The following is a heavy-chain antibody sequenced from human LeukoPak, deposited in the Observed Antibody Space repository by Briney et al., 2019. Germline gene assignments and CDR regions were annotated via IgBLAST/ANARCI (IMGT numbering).Heavy chain of an antibody. J-gene: IGHJ5*02. CDR3: ARRRYYGSGAWGIDP. CDR2: INHSGST. Sequence: SETLSLTCTVSGVSISNYYWSWIRQPPRKGLEWIGEINHSGSTNYNPSLKSRVTISVDTSKNQFSLKLSSVTAADTAVYYCARRRYYGSGAWGIDPWGQGTLVTVSS. CDR1: GVSISNYY. D-gene: IGHD3-10*01. V-gene: IGHV4-34*01.